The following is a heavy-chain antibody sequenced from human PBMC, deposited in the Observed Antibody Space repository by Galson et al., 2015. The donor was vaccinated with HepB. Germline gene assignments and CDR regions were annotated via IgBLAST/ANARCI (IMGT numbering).Heavy chain of an antibody. CDR2: ISYNGGSI. V-gene: IGHV3-23*01. J-gene: IGHJ4*02. CDR1: GFTFNNYA. Sequence: SLRLSCAASGFTFNNYAMNWVRQAPGKGLEWVSVISYNGGSIYYADPVKGRFTISRDNSKNTLYLQMNSLRAEDTATYYCVKGEKGVDYWGQGTLVIVSS. CDR3: VKGEKGVDY.